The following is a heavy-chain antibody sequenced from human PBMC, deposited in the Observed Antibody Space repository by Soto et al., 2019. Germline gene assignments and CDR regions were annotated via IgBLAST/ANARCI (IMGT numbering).Heavy chain of an antibody. J-gene: IGHJ5*02. D-gene: IGHD3-3*01. CDR3: ARHAYYDFWSGYYRWFDP. Sequence: QLQLQESGPGLVKPSETLSLTCTVSGGSISSSSYYWGWIRQPPGKGLEWIGSIYYSGSTYYNPSLKSRVTISVDTSKNQFSLKLSSVTAADTAVYYCARHAYYDFWSGYYRWFDPWGQGTLVTASS. CDR2: IYYSGST. CDR1: GGSISSSSYY. V-gene: IGHV4-39*01.